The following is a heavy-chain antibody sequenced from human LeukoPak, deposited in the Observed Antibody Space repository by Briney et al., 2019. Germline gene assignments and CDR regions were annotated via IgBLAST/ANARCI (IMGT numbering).Heavy chain of an antibody. CDR3: ARDETKPAAGLEY. V-gene: IGHV4-61*01. CDR2: VYYSGTT. J-gene: IGHJ4*02. Sequence: PSETLSLTCTVSGASVSSGSYYWTWIRQPPGKGLEWIGYVYYSGTTNYNPSLKSRVTISIDLSKNQFSLKLSSVTAADTAIYYCARDETKPAAGLEYWGQGALATVSS. D-gene: IGHD6-13*01. CDR1: GASVSSGSYY.